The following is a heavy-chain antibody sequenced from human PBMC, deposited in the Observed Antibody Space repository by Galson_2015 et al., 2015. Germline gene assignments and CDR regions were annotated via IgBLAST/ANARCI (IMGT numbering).Heavy chain of an antibody. D-gene: IGHD2-21*01. V-gene: IGHV3-11*01. Sequence: SLRLSCAASGFTFSDYYMRWIRQAPGEGLEWVSYISSSGSTIYYADSVKGRFTISRDNAKNSLYLQMNSLRAEDTAVYYCARGGLAYCGGDCRKTFDYWGQGTLVTVSS. J-gene: IGHJ4*02. CDR2: ISSSGSTI. CDR3: ARGGLAYCGGDCRKTFDY. CDR1: GFTFSDYY.